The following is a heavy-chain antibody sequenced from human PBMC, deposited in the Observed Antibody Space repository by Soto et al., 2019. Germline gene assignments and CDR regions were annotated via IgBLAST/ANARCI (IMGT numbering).Heavy chain of an antibody. D-gene: IGHD6-13*01. CDR3: AKDRGQQLVSYYYYGMDV. CDR2: ISYDGSNK. V-gene: IGHV3-30*18. J-gene: IGHJ6*02. Sequence: VQLLESGGGLVQPGGSLRLSCAASGFTFSSYAMSWVRQAPGKGLEWVAVISYDGSNKYYADSVKGRFTISRDNSKNTLYLQMNSLRAEDTAVYYCAKDRGQQLVSYYYYGMDVWGQGTTVTVSS. CDR1: GFTFSSYA.